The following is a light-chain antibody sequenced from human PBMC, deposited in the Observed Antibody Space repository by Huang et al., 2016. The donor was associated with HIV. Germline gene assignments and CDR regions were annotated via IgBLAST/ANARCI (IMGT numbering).Light chain of an antibody. CDR2: DAS. Sequence: EIVLTQSPATLSLSPGERATLSCRASQSVRSSLAWYQQKPGQAPSLLIYDASNRATGIPARFSGSGSGTDFTLTISSLEPEDFAVYYCQQRSNWPPTLTFGGGTKVEIK. V-gene: IGKV3-11*01. J-gene: IGKJ4*01. CDR3: QQRSNWPPTLT. CDR1: QSVRSS.